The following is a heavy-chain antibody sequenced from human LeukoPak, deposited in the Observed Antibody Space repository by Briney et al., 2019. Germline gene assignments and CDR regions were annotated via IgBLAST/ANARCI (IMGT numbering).Heavy chain of an antibody. D-gene: IGHD1-26*01. CDR3: AKDQRGKWELKDYYSYYYMDV. V-gene: IGHV3-30*02. CDR2: IRYDGSNK. Sequence: GGSLRLSCAASGFTFSSYGMHWVRQAPGKGLAWVAFIRYDGSNKYYADSVKGRFTISRDNSKNTLYLQMNSLRAEDTAVYYCAKDQRGKWELKDYYSYYYMDVWGKGTTVTVSS. J-gene: IGHJ6*03. CDR1: GFTFSSYG.